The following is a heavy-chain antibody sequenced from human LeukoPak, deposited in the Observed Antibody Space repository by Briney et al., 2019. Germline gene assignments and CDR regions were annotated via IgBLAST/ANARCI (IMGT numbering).Heavy chain of an antibody. Sequence: GGSLRLSCAASGFTFSSYWMHWVRQAPGRGPVWVSRINSDGSSTSYADSVTGRFTVSRDNAKNTMYLQMNSLRVEDTAVYSCAGSSGPNWFDPWGQGTLVTVSS. V-gene: IGHV3-74*01. D-gene: IGHD3-10*01. CDR3: AGSSGPNWFDP. CDR1: GFTFSSYW. CDR2: INSDGSST. J-gene: IGHJ5*02.